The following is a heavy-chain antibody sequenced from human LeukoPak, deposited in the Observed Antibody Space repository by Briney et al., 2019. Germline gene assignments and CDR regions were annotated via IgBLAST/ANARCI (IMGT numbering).Heavy chain of an antibody. CDR3: ARGPLRDIVVVPAAIKYFGY. V-gene: IGHV1-69*13. CDR2: IIPIFGTA. Sequence: ASVKVSCKASGGTFSSYAISWVRQAPGQGLEWMGGIIPIFGTANYAQKFQGRVTITADESTSTAYMELSSLRSEDTAVYYCARGPLRDIVVVPAAIKYFGYWGQGTLVTVSS. D-gene: IGHD2-2*02. J-gene: IGHJ4*02. CDR1: GGTFSSYA.